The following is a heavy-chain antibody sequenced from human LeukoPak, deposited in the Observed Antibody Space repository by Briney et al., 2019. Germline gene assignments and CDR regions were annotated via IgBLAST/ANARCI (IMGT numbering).Heavy chain of an antibody. CDR3: ASTPPRKYSSPPYFDY. V-gene: IGHV1-69*05. Sequence: SVKVSCKASGGTFSSYAISWVRQAPGQGLEWMGGIIPIFGTANYAQKFQGRVTITTDESTSTAYMELSSLRSEDTAVYYCASTPPRKYSSPPYFDYWGQGTLVTVSS. CDR1: GGTFSSYA. D-gene: IGHD6-6*01. CDR2: IIPIFGTA. J-gene: IGHJ4*02.